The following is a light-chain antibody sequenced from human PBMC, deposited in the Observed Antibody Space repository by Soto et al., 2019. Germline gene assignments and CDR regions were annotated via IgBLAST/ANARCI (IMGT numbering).Light chain of an antibody. CDR2: GAS. CDR1: QSVYSN. V-gene: IGKV3-15*01. CDR3: QQDDNWPLT. Sequence: EIVMTQSPATLSVSPGERATLSCRASQSVYSNLAWYQQKPGQAPRFLIYGASTRATGIPARFSGSGSGTEFTLTISSLQSEDFAVYYCQQDDNWPLTFGGGTKVDIK. J-gene: IGKJ4*01.